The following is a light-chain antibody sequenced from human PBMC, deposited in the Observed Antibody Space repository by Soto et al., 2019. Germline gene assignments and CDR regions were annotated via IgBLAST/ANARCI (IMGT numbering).Light chain of an antibody. CDR3: QQNKDWPGT. V-gene: IGKV3-15*01. J-gene: IGKJ1*01. CDR2: DAS. Sequence: EIVMTQSPAILSVSPGERATLSSRASQSVSTYLAWYQQKPGQAPRLLIYDASTRATGIPVRFSGSGSGTEFTLTISSLQSEDVGIYYCQQNKDWPGTFGQGTKVEVK. CDR1: QSVSTY.